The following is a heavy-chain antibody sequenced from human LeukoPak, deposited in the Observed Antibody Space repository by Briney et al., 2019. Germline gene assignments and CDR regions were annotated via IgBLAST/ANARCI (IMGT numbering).Heavy chain of an antibody. J-gene: IGHJ4*02. D-gene: IGHD2-2*01. CDR3: ARDGLYCSSTNCYLDY. CDR1: GFIFSSYS. V-gene: IGHV3-21*01. CDR2: ISSSSSDI. Sequence: GGSLRLSCAASGFIFSSYSMNWVRQAPGKGLEWVSSISSSSSDIYYADSVKGRFTISRDNDKNSLYLQMNSLRAEDTAVYYCARDGLYCSSTNCYLDYWGQGTLVTVSS.